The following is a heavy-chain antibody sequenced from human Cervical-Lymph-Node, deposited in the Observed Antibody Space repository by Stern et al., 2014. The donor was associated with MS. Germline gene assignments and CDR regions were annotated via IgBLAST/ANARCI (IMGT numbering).Heavy chain of an antibody. CDR1: GYTFTKYG. V-gene: IGHV1-18*01. J-gene: IGHJ4*02. CDR2: NSAYNGNT. Sequence: VQLVQSGAEVKTPGASVKISCTASGYTFTKYGISWVRQAPGQGLEWMGWNSAYNGNTNYEQKFQDRVTMTTDTSTSTAYMELRSLRSDDTAVYYCARGMTTISMGNYWGQGTLVTVSS. D-gene: IGHD4-17*01. CDR3: ARGMTTISMGNY.